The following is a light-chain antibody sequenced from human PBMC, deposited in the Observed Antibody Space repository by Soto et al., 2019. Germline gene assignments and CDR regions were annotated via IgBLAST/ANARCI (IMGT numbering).Light chain of an antibody. CDR3: QQYNNWPLT. Sequence: DIQMTQSPSSVSASVGDRVTITCRASQVISSWLVWYQQKPGKAPKLLIYAASSLQSGVPSRFSGSGSGTDFTLTISSLQSEDFAVYYCQQYNNWPLTFGGGTKVDIK. CDR1: QVISSW. V-gene: IGKV1-12*01. CDR2: AAS. J-gene: IGKJ4*01.